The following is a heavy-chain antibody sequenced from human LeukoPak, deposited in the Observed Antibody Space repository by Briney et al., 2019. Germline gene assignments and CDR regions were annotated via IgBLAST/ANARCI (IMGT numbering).Heavy chain of an antibody. V-gene: IGHV3-21*05. CDR2: ISRSSSLI. J-gene: IGHJ5*02. CDR3: ARDGINWADR. CDR1: GFTFDNFA. D-gene: IGHD3-16*01. Sequence: GGSLRLSCASSGFTFDNFAMNWVRQTRGKGLEWVSYISRSSSLIIYADSVKGRFTVSRDNGKNSLYLDMNSLTVEDTGLYYCARDGINWADRWGQGTLVTVSS.